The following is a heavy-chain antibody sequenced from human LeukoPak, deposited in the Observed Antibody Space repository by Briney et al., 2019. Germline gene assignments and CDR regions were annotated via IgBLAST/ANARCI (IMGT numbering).Heavy chain of an antibody. D-gene: IGHD1-26*01. J-gene: IGHJ4*02. V-gene: IGHV4-4*07. CDR1: GDSISSYY. Sequence: SETLSLTCTVSGDSISSYYWSWIRQPAGKGLEWIGRIYTSGSTNYNPSLKSRVTMSVDTSKNQFSLKLSAVTAADTAVYFCAAAEWEYFYFDSWGQGTLVAVSS. CDR2: IYTSGST. CDR3: AAAEWEYFYFDS.